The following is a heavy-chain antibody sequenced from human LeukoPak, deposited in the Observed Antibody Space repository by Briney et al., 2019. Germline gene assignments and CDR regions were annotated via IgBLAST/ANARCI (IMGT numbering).Heavy chain of an antibody. Sequence: GGSLRLSCAASGFTFSSYGMHWVRQAPGKGLEWVAFIRYDGSNKYYADSVKGRFTISRDNSKNTLYLQMNSLRAEDTAVYYCAKDLVDYGDYSAVDYWGQGTLVTVSP. CDR1: GFTFSSYG. CDR2: IRYDGSNK. J-gene: IGHJ4*02. CDR3: AKDLVDYGDYSAVDY. D-gene: IGHD4-17*01. V-gene: IGHV3-30*02.